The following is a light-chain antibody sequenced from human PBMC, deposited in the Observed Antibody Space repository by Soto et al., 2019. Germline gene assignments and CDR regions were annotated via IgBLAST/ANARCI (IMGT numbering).Light chain of an antibody. Sequence: SYELTQPPSMSVSPGQTATIACSVDKLGDKYVCWYQQKSGESPILVIYQDTKRPSGIPERFSGSNSGSTATLTISGTQSIDEADYYCQAWDGGTVVFGGGTKLTVL. CDR3: QAWDGGTVV. CDR1: KLGDKY. CDR2: QDT. V-gene: IGLV3-1*01. J-gene: IGLJ2*01.